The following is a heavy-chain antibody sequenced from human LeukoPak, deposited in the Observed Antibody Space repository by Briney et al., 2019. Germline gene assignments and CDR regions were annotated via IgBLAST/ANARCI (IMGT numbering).Heavy chain of an antibody. Sequence: SETLSLTCAVYGGSFSGYYWSWIRQPPGKGLEWIGGINHSGSTNYNPSLKSRVTISVDTSKNQFSLKLSSVTAADTAVYYCARVGDSSGYPLVGFVYWGQGTLVTVSS. J-gene: IGHJ4*02. D-gene: IGHD3-22*01. CDR3: ARVGDSSGYPLVGFVY. CDR2: INHSGST. CDR1: GGSFSGYY. V-gene: IGHV4-34*01.